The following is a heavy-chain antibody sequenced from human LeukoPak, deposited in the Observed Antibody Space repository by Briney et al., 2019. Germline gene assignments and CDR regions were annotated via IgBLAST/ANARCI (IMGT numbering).Heavy chain of an antibody. V-gene: IGHV1-46*01. CDR3: VRDPYCSSTSCYASFDY. CDR2: INPSDGST. J-gene: IGHJ4*02. Sequence: GASVKVSCKASGYTFTSYYMHWVRQAPGQGLEWMGIINPSDGSTSYAQKFQGRVTMTRDTSTSTVYMELSSLRSEDTAVYYCVRDPYCSSTSCYASFDYWGQGTLVTVSS. D-gene: IGHD2-2*01. CDR1: GYTFTSYY.